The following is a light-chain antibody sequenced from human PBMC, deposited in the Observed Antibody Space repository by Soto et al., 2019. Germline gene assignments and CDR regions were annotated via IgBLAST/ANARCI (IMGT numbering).Light chain of an antibody. CDR2: AAS. CDR3: QQLNSYPRT. V-gene: IGKV1-9*01. CDR1: QGISSY. Sequence: DNQLTQSPSFLSASLGDRVNITFRASQGISSYLTWYQQKPGKAPKLLIYAASTLQSGVPSRFSGSGSGTEFTLTISSLQPEDFATYYCQQLNSYPRTFGGGTKVEIK. J-gene: IGKJ4*01.